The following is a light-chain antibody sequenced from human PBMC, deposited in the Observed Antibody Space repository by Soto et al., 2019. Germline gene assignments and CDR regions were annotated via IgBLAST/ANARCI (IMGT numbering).Light chain of an antibody. Sequence: SYELTQPLSVSVALGQTARITCGGNNIGSKNVHWYQQKPGQAPVLVIYWNSNRPSGIPERFSGSNSENTATLTISRAQAGDEADYYCQVWDSSTVVFGGGTKLTVL. V-gene: IGLV3-9*01. CDR2: WNS. CDR3: QVWDSSTVV. CDR1: NIGSKN. J-gene: IGLJ3*02.